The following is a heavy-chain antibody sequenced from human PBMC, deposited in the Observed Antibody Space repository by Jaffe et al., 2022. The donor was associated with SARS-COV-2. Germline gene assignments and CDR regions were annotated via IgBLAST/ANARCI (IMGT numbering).Heavy chain of an antibody. J-gene: IGHJ1*01. D-gene: IGHD3-22*01. CDR2: IYPGDSDT. CDR3: ARREDYDSSGYRPGYFQH. V-gene: IGHV5-51*01. CDR1: GYSFTSYW. Sequence: EVQLVQSGAEVKKPGESLKISCKGSGYSFTSYWIGWVRQMPGKGLEWMGIIYPGDSDTRYSPSFQGQVTISADKSISTAYLQWSSLKASDTAMYYCARREDYDSSGYRPGYFQHWGQGTLVTVSS.